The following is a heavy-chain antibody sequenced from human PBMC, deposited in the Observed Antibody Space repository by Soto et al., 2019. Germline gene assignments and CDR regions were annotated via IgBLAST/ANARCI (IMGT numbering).Heavy chain of an antibody. Sequence: QVQLVESGGGVVQPGRSLRLSCAASGFTFSSYGMHWVRQAPGKGLEWVAVIWYDGSNKYYADSVKGRFTISRDNSKNTLYLQMNSLRAEDTAVYYCARDQRLFGVVSGPIDYWGQGTLVTVSS. J-gene: IGHJ4*02. CDR1: GFTFSSYG. V-gene: IGHV3-33*01. CDR2: IWYDGSNK. D-gene: IGHD3-3*01. CDR3: ARDQRLFGVVSGPIDY.